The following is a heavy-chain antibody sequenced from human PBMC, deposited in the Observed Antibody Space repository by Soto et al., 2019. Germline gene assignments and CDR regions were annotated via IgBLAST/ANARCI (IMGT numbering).Heavy chain of an antibody. V-gene: IGHV2-5*02. Sequence: QITLKESGPPLVKPTQTLTLTCTFSGFSLSTSGVGVGWIRQPPGKALEWLALIYWDDDKRYSPSLKSRLTITKDTSKNQVVLTMTNMDPVDTATYYCAAQEEGGGSGSYWGYWGQGTLVTVSS. CDR3: AAQEEGGGSGSYWGY. CDR2: IYWDDDK. D-gene: IGHD3-10*01. CDR1: GFSLSTSGVG. J-gene: IGHJ4*02.